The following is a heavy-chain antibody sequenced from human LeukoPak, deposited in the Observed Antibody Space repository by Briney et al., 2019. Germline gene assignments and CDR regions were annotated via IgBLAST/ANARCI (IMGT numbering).Heavy chain of an antibody. CDR2: IYYSGST. CDR3: ARLRSSFGYCSSTSCSTAPYYYYYMDV. CDR1: GGSVSSGGRY. J-gene: IGHJ6*03. Sequence: PSQTLSLTCTVSGGSVSSGGRYWSWIRQHPGKGLEWIGSIYYSGSTYYNPSLKSRVTISVDTSKNQFSLKLSSVTAADTAVYYCARLRSSFGYCSSTSCSTAPYYYYYMDVWGKGTTVTVPS. D-gene: IGHD2-2*01. V-gene: IGHV4-30-2*03.